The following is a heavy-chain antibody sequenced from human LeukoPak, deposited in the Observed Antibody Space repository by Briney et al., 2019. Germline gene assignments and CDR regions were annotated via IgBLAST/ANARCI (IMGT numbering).Heavy chain of an antibody. CDR1: GFTFSSYA. CDR3: ARETYYYDSSGYYSPLFFDY. CDR2: ISSNGGST. J-gene: IGHJ4*02. Sequence: GGSLRLSCAASGFTFSSYAMHWVRQAPGKGLAYVSAISSNGGSTYYANSVKGRFTISRDNSKNTLYLQMGSLRAEDMAVYYCARETYYYDSSGYYSPLFFDYWGQGTPVTVSS. D-gene: IGHD3-22*01. V-gene: IGHV3-64*01.